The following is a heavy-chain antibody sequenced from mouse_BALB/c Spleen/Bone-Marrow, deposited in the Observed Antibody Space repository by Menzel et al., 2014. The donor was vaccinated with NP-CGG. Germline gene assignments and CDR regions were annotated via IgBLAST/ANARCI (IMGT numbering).Heavy chain of an antibody. CDR1: GYAFTDYL. D-gene: IGHD4-1*01. J-gene: IGHJ1*01. Sequence: VKLMESGAELVRPGTSVEVSCKASGYAFTDYLIEWVKQRPGQGLEWIGVINPGSGGTHYNEKFKGKATLTADKSSSTAYMQLSSLTSDDSAVYFCARWLGPGWYFDVWGAGTTVTVSS. V-gene: IGHV1-54*01. CDR3: ARWLGPGWYFDV. CDR2: INPGSGGT.